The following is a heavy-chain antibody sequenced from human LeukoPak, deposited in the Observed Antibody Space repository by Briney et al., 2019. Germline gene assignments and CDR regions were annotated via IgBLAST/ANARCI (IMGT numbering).Heavy chain of an antibody. CDR1: GFTFSSYS. CDR2: ISSSSSYI. J-gene: IGHJ4*02. D-gene: IGHD6-13*01. Sequence: KPGGSLRLSCAASGFTFSSYSMNWVRQAPGKGMKWVSSISSSSSYIYYADSVKGRFTISRDNAKNSLYLQMNSLRAEDTAVYYCARDGAAAGTVTDYWGQGTLVTVSS. V-gene: IGHV3-21*01. CDR3: ARDGAAAGTVTDY.